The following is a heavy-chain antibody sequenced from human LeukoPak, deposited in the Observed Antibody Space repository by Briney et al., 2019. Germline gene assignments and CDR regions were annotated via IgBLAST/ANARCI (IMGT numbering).Heavy chain of an antibody. Sequence: GASVKVSCKASGYTFTGYYMHWVRQAPGQGLEWMGWINPNSGGTNYAQKFQGRVTMTRDTSISTAYMELSRLRSDDTAVYYCARVSVRYCSSTSCRRYFDYWGQGTLVTVSS. J-gene: IGHJ4*02. D-gene: IGHD2-2*01. CDR1: GYTFTGYY. CDR3: ARVSVRYCSSTSCRRYFDY. CDR2: INPNSGGT. V-gene: IGHV1-2*02.